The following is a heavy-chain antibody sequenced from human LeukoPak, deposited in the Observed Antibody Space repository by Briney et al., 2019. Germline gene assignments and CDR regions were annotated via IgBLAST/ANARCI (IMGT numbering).Heavy chain of an antibody. CDR2: ITPFNGNT. J-gene: IGHJ4*02. V-gene: IGHV1-45*02. D-gene: IGHD6-19*01. Sequence: ASVKVSCKASGYTFTYRYLHGVRQARGQALEWMGWITPFNGNTNYAQKFQDRVNITRDRSMSTAYMELSSLRSEDTAMYYCAMENSSGLDYWGQGTLVTVSS. CDR1: GYTFTYRY. CDR3: AMENSSGLDY.